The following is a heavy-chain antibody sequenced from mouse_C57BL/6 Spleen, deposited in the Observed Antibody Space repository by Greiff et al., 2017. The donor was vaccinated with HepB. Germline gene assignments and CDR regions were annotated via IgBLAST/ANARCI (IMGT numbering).Heavy chain of an antibody. CDR1: GYAFSSSW. V-gene: IGHV1-82*01. Sequence: VKLMESGPELVKPGASVKISCKASGYAFSSSWMNWVKQRPGKGLEWIGRIYPGDGDTNYNGKFKGKATLTADKSSSTAYMQLSSLTSEDSAVYFCADGYWDYWGQGTTLTVSS. D-gene: IGHD2-3*01. CDR3: ADGYWDY. J-gene: IGHJ2*01. CDR2: IYPGDGDT.